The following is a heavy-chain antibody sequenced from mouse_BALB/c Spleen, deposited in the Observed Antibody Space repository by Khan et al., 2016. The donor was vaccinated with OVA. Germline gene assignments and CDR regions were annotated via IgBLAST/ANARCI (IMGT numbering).Heavy chain of an antibody. J-gene: IGHJ2*01. V-gene: IGHV1-7*01. CDR3: TRDRIDY. D-gene: IGHD2-14*01. CDR2: INPTSGYT. Sequence: VKLLESGAELAKPGASVKMSCTASGYTFTTYWMHWVKQRPGQGLEWIGYINPTSGYTDYNEKFKDRATLSADKSSSTAYMQLSSLTSEDSAVYYCTRDRIDYWGQGTTLTGSS. CDR1: GYTFTTYW.